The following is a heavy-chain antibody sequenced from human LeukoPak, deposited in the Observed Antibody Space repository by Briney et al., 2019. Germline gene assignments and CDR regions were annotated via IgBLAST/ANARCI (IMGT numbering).Heavy chain of an antibody. V-gene: IGHV4-34*01. D-gene: IGHD6-19*01. CDR3: ARDGSGWYFGIFQH. CDR1: GGSFSGYY. J-gene: IGHJ1*01. CDR2: INHSGST. Sequence: SGTLSLTCAVYGGSFSGYYWSWIRQPPGKGLGWIGEINHSGSTNYNPSLKSRVTISVDTSKNQFSLKLSSVTAADTAVYYCARDGSGWYFGIFQHWGQGTLVTVSS.